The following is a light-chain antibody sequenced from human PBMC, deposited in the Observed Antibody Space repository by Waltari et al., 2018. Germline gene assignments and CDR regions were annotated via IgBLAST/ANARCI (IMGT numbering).Light chain of an antibody. V-gene: IGLV3-19*01. Sequence: SSELTQDPAVSVALGQTVRITCQGDSLRSYYASCYQQKPGKAPILVIYGKNNRPSGIPDRFSGSSSGNTDSLTISGAQAEDEADYYCNSRDSSGNHLVFGGGTKLTVL. CDR2: GKN. CDR3: NSRDSSGNHLV. CDR1: SLRSYY. J-gene: IGLJ2*01.